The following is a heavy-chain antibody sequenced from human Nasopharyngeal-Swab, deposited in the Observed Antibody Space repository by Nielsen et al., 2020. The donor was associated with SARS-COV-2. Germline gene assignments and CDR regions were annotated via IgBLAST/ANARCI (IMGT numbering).Heavy chain of an antibody. D-gene: IGHD3-16*01. CDR3: ARERGRGGIWNYYYYYMDV. CDR2: IYYSGST. V-gene: IGHV4-39*07. Sequence: WIRQPPGKGLEWIGSIYYSGSTYYNPSLKSRVTISVDTYKSQFSLKLSSETAADTAVYYCARERGRGGIWNYYYYYMDVWGKGTTVTVSS. J-gene: IGHJ6*03.